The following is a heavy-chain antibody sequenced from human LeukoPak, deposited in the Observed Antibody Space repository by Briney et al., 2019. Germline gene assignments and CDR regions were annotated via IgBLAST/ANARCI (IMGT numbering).Heavy chain of an antibody. CDR2: MNPNSGNT. V-gene: IGHV1-8*01. Sequence: GASVKVSCKASGYTFTSYDINWVRQATGQGLEWMGWMNPNSGNTGYAQKFQGRVTMTRNTSISTAYMELSSLRSEDTAVYYCAILWVPDYGAIPLGYWGQGTLVTVSS. D-gene: IGHD4-17*01. CDR1: GYTFTSYD. J-gene: IGHJ4*02. CDR3: AILWVPDYGAIPLGY.